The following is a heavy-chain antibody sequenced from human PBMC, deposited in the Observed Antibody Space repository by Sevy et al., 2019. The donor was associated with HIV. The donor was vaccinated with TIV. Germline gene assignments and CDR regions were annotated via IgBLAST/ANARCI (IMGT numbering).Heavy chain of an antibody. CDR3: ARDPGVFGRDYYYGMDV. CDR2: IIPIFGTA. V-gene: IGHV1-69*13. J-gene: IGHJ6*02. D-gene: IGHD3-3*01. CDR1: GGTFSSYA. Sequence: ASVKVSCKASGGTFSSYAISWVRQAPGQGLEWMGGIIPIFGTANYAQKFQGRVTITADESTSTAYMELSSLRSEVTAVYYCARDPGVFGRDYYYGMDVWGQGTTVTVSS.